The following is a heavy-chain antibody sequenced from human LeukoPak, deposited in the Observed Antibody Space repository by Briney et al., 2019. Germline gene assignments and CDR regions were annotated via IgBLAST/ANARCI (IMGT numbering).Heavy chain of an antibody. CDR2: IYSDGST. CDR1: GFTVSSNY. D-gene: IGHD1-7*01. J-gene: IGHJ4*02. Sequence: GGSLRLSCAASGFTVSSNYMSWVRQAPGKGLEWVSFIYSDGSTYYADSVKGRFTISRDTSKNTLYLQMNSLRAEDSAVYFCARVVTGTTYLRLYYFDSWGQGTLVTVSS. CDR3: ARVVTGTTYLRLYYFDS. V-gene: IGHV3-53*01.